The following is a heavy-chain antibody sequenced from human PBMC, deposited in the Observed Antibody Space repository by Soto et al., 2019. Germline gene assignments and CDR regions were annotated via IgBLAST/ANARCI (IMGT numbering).Heavy chain of an antibody. CDR1: GDSVSSNGAA. V-gene: IGHV6-1*02. J-gene: IGHJ5*02. CDR3: ARDKHDYFNRGIGFDT. D-gene: IGHD4-17*01. Sequence: QVQLQQSGPGLVKPSQTLSLTCAISGDSVSSNGAAWNWIRQSPSRGLEWLGRTYYRSKWYNDYAGSVKSRININPATSKGQFSLQLNSVTPEDTAVYYCARDKHDYFNRGIGFDTWGQGILVTVSS. CDR2: TYYRSKWYN.